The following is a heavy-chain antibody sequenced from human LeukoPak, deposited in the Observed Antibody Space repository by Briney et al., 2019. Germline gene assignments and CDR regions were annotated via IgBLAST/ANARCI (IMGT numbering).Heavy chain of an antibody. J-gene: IGHJ3*02. D-gene: IGHD6-13*01. CDR3: ARVRGSSWYYPDAFDI. Sequence: SETLSLTCTVSGGSISSYYWSWIRQPPGKGLEWIGYIYYSGSTNYNPSLKSRVTISVDTSKNQFSLKLSSATAADTAVYYCARVRGSSWYYPDAFDIWGQGTMVTVSS. CDR2: IYYSGST. V-gene: IGHV4-59*01. CDR1: GGSISSYY.